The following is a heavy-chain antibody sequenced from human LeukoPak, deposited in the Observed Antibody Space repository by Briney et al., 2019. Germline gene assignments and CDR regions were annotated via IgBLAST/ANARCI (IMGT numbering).Heavy chain of an antibody. CDR1: GGTFSSYA. J-gene: IGHJ4*02. CDR3: AAPSRDGHNIFDY. V-gene: IGHV1-69*05. CDR2: IIPIFGTA. D-gene: IGHD5-24*01. Sequence: GASVKVSCKASGGTFSSYAISWVRQAPGQGLEWMGGIIPIFGTANYAQKFQGRVTITTDESTSTAYMELSSLRSEDTAVYYRAAPSRDGHNIFDYWGQGTLVTVSS.